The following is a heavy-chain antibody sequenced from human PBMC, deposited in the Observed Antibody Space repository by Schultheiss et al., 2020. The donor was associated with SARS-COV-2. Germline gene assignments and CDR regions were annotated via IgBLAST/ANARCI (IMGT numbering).Heavy chain of an antibody. V-gene: IGHV3-48*03. J-gene: IGHJ4*02. CDR2: ISSSGSTI. CDR3: VSYSGGYCSSTSCYTVDY. D-gene: IGHD2-2*02. Sequence: GGSLRLSCAASGFTFSSYEMNWVRQAPGKGLEWVSYISSSGSTIYYADSVKGRLTISRDNAKNSLYLQVNSLRAEDMTVYYCVSYSGGYCSSTSCYTVDYWGQGTLVTVSS. CDR1: GFTFSSYE.